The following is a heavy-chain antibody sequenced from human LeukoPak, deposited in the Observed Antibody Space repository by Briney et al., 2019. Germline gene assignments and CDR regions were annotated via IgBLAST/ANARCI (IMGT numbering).Heavy chain of an antibody. CDR3: ARGPGYDDY. Sequence: GASVKVSCKASGYTFTSYYMHWVRQAPGQGLEWMGGIIPIFGTANYAQKFQGRVTITADESTSTAYMELSSLRSEDTAVYYCARGPGYDDYWGQGTLVTVSS. CDR1: GYTFTSYY. V-gene: IGHV1-69*13. J-gene: IGHJ4*02. CDR2: IIPIFGTA. D-gene: IGHD3-10*01.